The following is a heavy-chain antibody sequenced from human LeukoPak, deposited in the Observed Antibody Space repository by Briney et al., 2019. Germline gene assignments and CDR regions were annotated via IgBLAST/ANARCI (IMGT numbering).Heavy chain of an antibody. CDR2: ISYDGSNK. Sequence: TGGSLRLSCAASGFTFSNYGMHWVRQAPGKGLEWVAVISYDGSNKYYADSVKGRFTISRDNSKNTLYLQMNSLRAEDTAVYYCAKDGGAVAGTSPESYFDYWGQGTLVTVSS. V-gene: IGHV3-30*18. J-gene: IGHJ4*02. D-gene: IGHD6-19*01. CDR3: AKDGGAVAGTSPESYFDY. CDR1: GFTFSNYG.